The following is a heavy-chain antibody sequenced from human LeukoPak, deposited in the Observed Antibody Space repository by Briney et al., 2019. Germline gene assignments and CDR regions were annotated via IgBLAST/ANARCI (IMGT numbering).Heavy chain of an antibody. CDR3: AKDHNVWGSYRFQHFDY. CDR1: GFTFSSYS. J-gene: IGHJ4*02. V-gene: IGHV3-48*01. CDR2: ISSSSSTT. Sequence: GGSLRLSCAASGFTFSSYSMNWVRQAPGKGLEWVSYISSSSSTTYYADSVKGRFTISRDNSQNTLYLQMNSLRAEDTAVYHCAKDHNVWGSYRFQHFDYWGQGTRVTVSS. D-gene: IGHD3-16*02.